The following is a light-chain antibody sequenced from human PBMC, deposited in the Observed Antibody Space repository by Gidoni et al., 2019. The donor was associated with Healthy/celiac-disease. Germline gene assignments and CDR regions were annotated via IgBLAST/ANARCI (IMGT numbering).Light chain of an antibody. CDR1: QSIRSY. CDR3: QQSYSTPRT. V-gene: IGKV1-39*01. J-gene: IGKJ1*01. Sequence: DIQMTQSPSSRSASVGDRVTITCRASQSIRSYLNWYQQKPGKAPKLLIYAASSLQSGVPSRFSGIGSWTEFTLTISSLQPEDFATYYCQQSYSTPRTFGQGTKVEIK. CDR2: AAS.